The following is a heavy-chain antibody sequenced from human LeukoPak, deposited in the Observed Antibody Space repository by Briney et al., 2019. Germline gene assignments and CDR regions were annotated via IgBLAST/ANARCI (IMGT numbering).Heavy chain of an antibody. D-gene: IGHD4-17*01. J-gene: IGHJ6*02. CDR3: SASAAAGVDDGDDYYYYYGMDV. V-gene: IGHV1-58*02. Sequence: SVKVSCKASGFTFTSSAMQWVRQARGQRLEWIGWIVVGSGNTNYAQKFQERVTITRDMSTSTAYMELSSLRSEDTAVYYCSASAAAGVDDGDDYYYYYGMDVWGQGTTVTVSS. CDR1: GFTFTSSA. CDR2: IVVGSGNT.